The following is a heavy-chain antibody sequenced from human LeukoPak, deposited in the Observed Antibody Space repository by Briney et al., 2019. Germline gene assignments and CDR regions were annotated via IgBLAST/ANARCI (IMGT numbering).Heavy chain of an antibody. Sequence: GASVKVSCKASGGTFSSYAISWVRQAPGQGLEWMGGIIPIFGTANYAQKFQGRVTITADESTSTAYMELSSLRSEDAAVYYCARGGIVVVPYYFDYWGQGTLVTVSS. V-gene: IGHV1-69*13. CDR3: ARGGIVVVPYYFDY. CDR1: GGTFSSYA. CDR2: IIPIFGTA. J-gene: IGHJ4*02. D-gene: IGHD2-2*01.